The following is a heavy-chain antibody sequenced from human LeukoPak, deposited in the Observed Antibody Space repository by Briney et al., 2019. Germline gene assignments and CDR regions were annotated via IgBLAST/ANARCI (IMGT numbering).Heavy chain of an antibody. Sequence: GGSLRLSCAASGFTFSSYAMSWVRQAPGKGLEWVSVISGSGDSTHHADSVKGRFTISRDNSKTTLYVQMNSLRAEDTAVYYCATHGSGSYYNAPDYWGQGTLVTVSS. CDR3: ATHGSGSYYNAPDY. V-gene: IGHV3-23*01. D-gene: IGHD3-10*01. CDR1: GFTFSSYA. J-gene: IGHJ4*02. CDR2: ISGSGDST.